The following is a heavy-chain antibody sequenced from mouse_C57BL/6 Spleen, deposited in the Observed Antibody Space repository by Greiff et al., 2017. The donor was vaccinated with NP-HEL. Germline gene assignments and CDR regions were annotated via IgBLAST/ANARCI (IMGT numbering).Heavy chain of an antibody. CDR2: IYPGSGNT. J-gene: IGHJ2*01. V-gene: IGHV1-76*01. Sequence: VKVVESGAELVRPGASVKLSCKASGYTFTDYYINWVKQRPGQGLEWIARIYPGSGNTYYNEKFKGKATLTAEKSSSTAYMQLSSLTSEDSAVYFCARREGYYGSSYSFDYWGQGTTLTVSS. CDR3: ARREGYYGSSYSFDY. CDR1: GYTFTDYY. D-gene: IGHD1-1*01.